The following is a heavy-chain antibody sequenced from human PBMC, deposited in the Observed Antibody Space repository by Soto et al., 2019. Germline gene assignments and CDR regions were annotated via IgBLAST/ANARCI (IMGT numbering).Heavy chain of an antibody. J-gene: IGHJ4*02. CDR1: GFNFSSYG. CDR3: ARGELHYFDY. CDR2: ISYDGSNK. V-gene: IGHV3-30*03. Sequence: SGGSLRLSCAASGFNFSSYGMHWVRQAPGKGLEWVAVISYDGSNKYYADSVKGRFTISRDNSKNTLYLQMNSLRAEDTAVYYCARGELHYFDYWGQGTLVTVSS. D-gene: IGHD1-7*01.